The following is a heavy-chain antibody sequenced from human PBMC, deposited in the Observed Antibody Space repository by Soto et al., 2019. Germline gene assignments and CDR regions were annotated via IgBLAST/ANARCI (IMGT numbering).Heavy chain of an antibody. J-gene: IGHJ4*02. D-gene: IGHD3-22*01. CDR2: IIPMFGTT. Sequence: SVKVSCKASGGTFSSYAISWVRQAPGQGLEWMGGIIPMFGTTNYAQKFQGRVTITADESTSTAYMELSSLRSEDTAVYYCARLAVSYDSSGYHYQTWDYWGQGSLVTVSS. V-gene: IGHV1-69*13. CDR1: GGTFSSYA. CDR3: ARLAVSYDSSGYHYQTWDY.